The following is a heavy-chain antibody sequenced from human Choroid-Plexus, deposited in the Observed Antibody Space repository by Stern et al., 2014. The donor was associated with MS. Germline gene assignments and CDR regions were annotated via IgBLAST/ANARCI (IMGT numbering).Heavy chain of an antibody. CDR2: ISYDGSDK. J-gene: IGHJ4*02. V-gene: IGHV3-30*18. D-gene: IGHD2-15*01. Sequence: VQLVESEGGVAQPGRPLILSCAASGFTFSNFGMHWVRQAPGKGLEWVALISYDGSDKYYADSVTGRFTIFRDNSHNTLYMHMNSLRAEDTAVYYCAKDRQWSTYFFDYWGQGSLVTVSS. CDR1: GFTFSNFG. CDR3: AKDRQWSTYFFDY.